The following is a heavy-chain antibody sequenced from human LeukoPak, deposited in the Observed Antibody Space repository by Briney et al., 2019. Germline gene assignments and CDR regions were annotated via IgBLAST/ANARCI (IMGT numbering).Heavy chain of an antibody. CDR3: ARLTRITISGVVITPFDS. CDR1: GGSFSGYY. CDR2: IYYSGST. D-gene: IGHD3-3*01. Sequence: PSETLSLTCAVYGGSFSGYYWSWIRQPPGKGLEWIGSIYYSGSTYYNPSLESRITISVDTSKNQFSLKLNSVTAADTAVYYCARLTRITISGVVITPFDSWGQGTLVTVSS. V-gene: IGHV4-34*01. J-gene: IGHJ4*02.